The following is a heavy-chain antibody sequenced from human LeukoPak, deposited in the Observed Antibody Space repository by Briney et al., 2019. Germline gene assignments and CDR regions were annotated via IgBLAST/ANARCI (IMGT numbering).Heavy chain of an antibody. CDR3: ARGYCSGGSCYAYYYYNYMDV. CDR2: LYYSGST. V-gene: IGHV4-39*07. Sequence: SETLSLTCTVSGGSISSRPYHWGWIRQSPGKGLECIGSLYYSGSTYYNPSLKSRVTISVDTSKNQFSLKLSSVTAADTAVYYCARGYCSGGSCYAYYYYNYMDVWGKGTTVTVSS. CDR1: GGSISSRPYH. J-gene: IGHJ6*03. D-gene: IGHD2-15*01.